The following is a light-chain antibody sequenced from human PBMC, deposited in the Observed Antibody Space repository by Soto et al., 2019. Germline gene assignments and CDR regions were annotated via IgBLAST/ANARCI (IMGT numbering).Light chain of an antibody. V-gene: IGKV3-20*01. CDR1: QSVSSTY. CDR3: QQYGSPPIT. Sequence: EVVSTQPPATLSLSPGERATLSCRASQSVSSTYLAWYQQQPGQAPRLLMSGTSNRATGTPDRFSGSGSGTDFTLTISRLEPEDFAVYYCQQYGSPPITFGQGTRLEIK. J-gene: IGKJ5*01. CDR2: GTS.